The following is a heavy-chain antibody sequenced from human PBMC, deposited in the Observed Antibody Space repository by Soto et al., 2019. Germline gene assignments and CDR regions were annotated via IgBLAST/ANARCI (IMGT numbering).Heavy chain of an antibody. CDR3: ARWVEVSLDYFDS. D-gene: IGHD2-15*01. J-gene: IGHJ4*02. CDR1: GGSISNGYYY. V-gene: IGHV4-31*03. Sequence: SETLSLTCTVSGGSISNGYYYWSWVRQNPGKGLEWIGHIYHSGRTYYNPSLESRVSISVDTSKSQFSLHLSSVTAADTAVYYCARWVEVSLDYFDSWGQGTPVTVSS. CDR2: IYHSGRT.